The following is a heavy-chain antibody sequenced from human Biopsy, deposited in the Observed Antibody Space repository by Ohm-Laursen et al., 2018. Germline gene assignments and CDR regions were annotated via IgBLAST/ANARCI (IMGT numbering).Heavy chain of an antibody. CDR1: GASLTGYF. CDR3: AREDEGLLRALDL. Sequence: VTLSFTCTVSGASLTGYFWPWAPQPAGKGLEWIGHIYTIGDTTYNPSLERRVTMSLDTSKNQFSLKMTSLTAADTAVYFCAREDEGLLRALDLWGQGTMVTVSS. J-gene: IGHJ3*01. V-gene: IGHV4-4*07. D-gene: IGHD3-3*01. CDR2: IYTIGDT.